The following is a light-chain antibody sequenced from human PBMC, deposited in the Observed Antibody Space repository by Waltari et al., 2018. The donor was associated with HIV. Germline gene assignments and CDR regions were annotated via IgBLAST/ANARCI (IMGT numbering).Light chain of an antibody. V-gene: IGLV2-8*01. J-gene: IGLJ1*01. Sequence: PPSASGSPGQSVTISCTGTSSDVGGYDYVSWYQHHPGKVPRLIMYEGSKRPSGVPDRFSGFKSGNTASLTVSGLQAEDEADYYCTSYAGSGEYVFGTGTKVTVL. CDR2: EGS. CDR1: SSDVGGYDY. CDR3: TSYAGSGEYV.